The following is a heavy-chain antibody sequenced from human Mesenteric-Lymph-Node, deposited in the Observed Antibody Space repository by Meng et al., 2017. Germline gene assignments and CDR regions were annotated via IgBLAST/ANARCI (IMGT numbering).Heavy chain of an antibody. Sequence: ASVKVSCKASGYTFTSYHMHWVRQAPGQGLEWMGIINPSGGSTSYAQKFQGRVTMTRDTSTSTAYMELSSLRSEDTAVYYCARDVFKGLGAGANWFDPWGQGTLVTVSS. CDR3: ARDVFKGLGAGANWFDP. CDR1: GYTFTSYH. J-gene: IGHJ5*02. V-gene: IGHV1-46*01. CDR2: INPSGGST. D-gene: IGHD6-13*01.